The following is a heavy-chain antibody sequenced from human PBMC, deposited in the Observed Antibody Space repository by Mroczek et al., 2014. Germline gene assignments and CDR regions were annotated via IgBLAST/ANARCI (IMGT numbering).Heavy chain of an antibody. Sequence: QVQLVQSGGGVVQPGRSLRLSCAASGFTFSSYGMHWVRQAPGKGLEWVAVIWYDGSNKYYADSVKGRFTISRDNSKNTLYLQMNSLRAEDTAVYYCARDLPGIAARGGFDYWGQGNPGHRLL. V-gene: IGHV3-33*01. J-gene: IGHJ4*02. D-gene: IGHD6-6*01. CDR1: GFTFSSYG. CDR2: IWYDGSNK. CDR3: ARDLPGIAARGGFDY.